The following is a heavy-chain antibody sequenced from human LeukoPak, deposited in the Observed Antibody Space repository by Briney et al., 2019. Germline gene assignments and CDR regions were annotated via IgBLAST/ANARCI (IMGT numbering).Heavy chain of an antibody. CDR1: GFTFSSYE. Sequence: GGSLRLSCAASGFTFSSYEMNWVRQAPGKGLEWVSHISSSGTTIQYADSVRGRFTISRDNAKNSMHLQMNSLRDEDTALYYCTRGPAAAAALLFDYWGQGTLVTVSS. CDR3: TRGPAAAAALLFDY. J-gene: IGHJ4*02. D-gene: IGHD6-13*01. CDR2: ISSSGTTI. V-gene: IGHV3-48*03.